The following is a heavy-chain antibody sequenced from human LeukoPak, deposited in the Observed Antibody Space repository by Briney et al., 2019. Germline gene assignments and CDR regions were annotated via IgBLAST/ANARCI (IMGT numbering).Heavy chain of an antibody. V-gene: IGHV3-66*01. CDR2: IYSGGNT. D-gene: IGHD3-16*01. J-gene: IGHJ3*02. Sequence: PAGSLRLSCAASGFTVSSNFMSWVRQAPGKGLEWVSVIYSGGNTYYADYVKGRFTISRDNSKNRLYLQMNSLRAEDTAVYHCARDRLPPLGAFDIWGQGTMVTISS. CDR3: ARDRLPPLGAFDI. CDR1: GFTVSSNF.